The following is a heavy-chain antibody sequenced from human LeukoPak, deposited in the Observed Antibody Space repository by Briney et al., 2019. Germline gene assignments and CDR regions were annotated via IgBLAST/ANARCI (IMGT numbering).Heavy chain of an antibody. D-gene: IGHD6-13*01. V-gene: IGHV1-2*02. CDR2: INPNSGGT. J-gene: IGHJ5*02. Sequence: ASVKVSCKASGYTFTGYYMHWVRQAPGQGLEWMGWINPNSGGTNYAQKFQGRVTMTRDTSIGTAYMELSRLRSDDTAVYYCARGSAFGSWPHNWFDPWGQGTLVTVSS. CDR1: GYTFTGYY. CDR3: ARGSAFGSWPHNWFDP.